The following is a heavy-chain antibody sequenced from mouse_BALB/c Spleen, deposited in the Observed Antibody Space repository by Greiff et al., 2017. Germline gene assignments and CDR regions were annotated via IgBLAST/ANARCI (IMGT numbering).Heavy chain of an antibody. CDR2: ISSGGST. D-gene: IGHD2-4*01. CDR3: ARYDYDGYAMDY. Sequence: EVKLVESGGGLVKPGGSLKLSCAASGFTFSSYAMSWVRQTPEKRLEWVASISSGGSTYYPDSVKGRFTISRDNARNILYLQMSSLRSEDTAMYYCARYDYDGYAMDYWGQGTSVTVSS. J-gene: IGHJ4*01. V-gene: IGHV5-6-5*01. CDR1: GFTFSSYA.